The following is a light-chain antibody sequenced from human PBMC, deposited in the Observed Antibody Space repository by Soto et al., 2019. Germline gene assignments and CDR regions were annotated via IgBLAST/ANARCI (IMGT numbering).Light chain of an antibody. CDR2: GAS. Sequence: EIVLTQSPATLSVSPGERVTLSCRASQFVSSNLAWYQQKPGQAPRLLIYGASTRATGIPARFSGSGSGTEFTPSISSLQSEDFAVYYCQQYYNWPRTFGQGTKVDIK. CDR1: QFVSSN. V-gene: IGKV3-15*01. J-gene: IGKJ1*01. CDR3: QQYYNWPRT.